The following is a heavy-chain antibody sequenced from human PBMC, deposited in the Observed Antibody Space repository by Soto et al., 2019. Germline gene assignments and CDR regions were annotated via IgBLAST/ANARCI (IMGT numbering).Heavy chain of an antibody. CDR3: ASSYYDFWSGSLFYGMDV. CDR2: INHSGST. CDR1: GGSFSGYY. D-gene: IGHD3-3*01. Sequence: LSLTCAVYGGSFSGYYWSWIRQPPGKGLEWIGEINHSGSTNYNPSLKSRVTISVDTSKNQFSLKLSSVTAADTAVYYCASSYYDFWSGSLFYGMDVWGQGTTVTVSS. V-gene: IGHV4-34*01. J-gene: IGHJ6*02.